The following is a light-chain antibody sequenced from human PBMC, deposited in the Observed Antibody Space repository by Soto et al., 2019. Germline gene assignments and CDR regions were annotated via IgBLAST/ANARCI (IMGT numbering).Light chain of an antibody. CDR1: QSVSSN. CDR3: QQYNNSPLYT. J-gene: IGKJ2*01. Sequence: EKVRTQSPATLSVSPGERATLSCRASQSVSSNLAWYQQKPGQAPRLLIYGASTRATGIPARFSGSGSGTEFTLTISSLQSEDFAVYYCQQYNNSPLYTFGQGTKLEIK. CDR2: GAS. V-gene: IGKV3-15*01.